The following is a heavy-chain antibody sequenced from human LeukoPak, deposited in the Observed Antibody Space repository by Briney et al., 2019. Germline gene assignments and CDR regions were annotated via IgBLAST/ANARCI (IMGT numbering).Heavy chain of an antibody. J-gene: IGHJ4*02. V-gene: IGHV4-39*01. D-gene: IGHD6-19*01. CDR1: GGSISSSGYY. CDR3: ARRQLAVAIDY. Sequence: RASETLSLTCTVSGGSISSSGYYWGWIRQPPGKGLEWIGSIYYSGSTYYNPSLKSRVTISVDTSKNQFSLKLSSLTAADTAVYYRARRQLAVAIDYWGQGTLVTVSS. CDR2: IYYSGST.